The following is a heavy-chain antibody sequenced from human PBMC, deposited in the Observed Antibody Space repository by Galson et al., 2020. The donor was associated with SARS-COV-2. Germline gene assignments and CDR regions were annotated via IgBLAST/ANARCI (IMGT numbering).Heavy chain of an antibody. D-gene: IGHD2-21*02. CDR2: IWYDGSNK. V-gene: IGHV3-33*01. CDR3: ARDGDCGGDCYPTYFDY. CDR1: GFTFSSYG. J-gene: IGHJ4*02. Sequence: GESLKISCAASGFTFSSYGMHWVRQAPGKGLEWVAVIWYDGSNKYYADSVKGRFTISRDNSKNTLYLQMNSLRAEDTAVYYCARDGDCGGDCYPTYFDYWGQGTLVTVSS.